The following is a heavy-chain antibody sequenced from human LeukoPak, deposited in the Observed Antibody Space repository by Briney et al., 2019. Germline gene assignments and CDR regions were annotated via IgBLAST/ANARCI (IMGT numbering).Heavy chain of an antibody. CDR3: ARHRGVLWFGKSPGGWFDP. Sequence: PSGTLSLTCAVSGGSTSSSNWWSWVRQPPGKGLEWIGEIYHSGSTNYNPSLKSRVTISVDKSKNQFSLKLSSVTAADTAVYYCARHRGVLWFGKSPGGWFDPWGQGTLVTVSS. D-gene: IGHD3-10*01. CDR1: GGSTSSSNW. J-gene: IGHJ5*02. CDR2: IYHSGST. V-gene: IGHV4-4*02.